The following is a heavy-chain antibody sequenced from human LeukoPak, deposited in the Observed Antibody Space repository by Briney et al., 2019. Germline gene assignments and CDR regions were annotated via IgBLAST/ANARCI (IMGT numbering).Heavy chain of an antibody. J-gene: IGHJ4*02. CDR2: ISAYNGNT. Sequence: ASVKVSCKASGYTFTSCGISWVRQAPGQGLEWMGWISAYNGNTNYAQKLQGRVTMTTDTSTSTAYMELRSLRSDDTAVYYCARDFLGVAVAGNFDYWGQGTLVTVSS. CDR1: GYTFTSCG. D-gene: IGHD6-19*01. CDR3: ARDFLGVAVAGNFDY. V-gene: IGHV1-18*01.